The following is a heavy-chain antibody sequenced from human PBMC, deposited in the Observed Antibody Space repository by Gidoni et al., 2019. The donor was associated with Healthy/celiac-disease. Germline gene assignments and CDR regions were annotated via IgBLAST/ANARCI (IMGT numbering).Heavy chain of an antibody. CDR3: ARDLGGPYSNYFDY. CDR2: IYYSGST. Sequence: QVQLQESGPGLVKPSETLSLTCTVSGGSISSYYWSWIRQPPGKGLEWIGYIYYSGSTNYNPSLKSRVTISVDTSKNQFSLKLSSVTAADTAVYYCARDLGGPYSNYFDYWGQGTLVTVSS. CDR1: GGSISSYY. J-gene: IGHJ4*02. D-gene: IGHD4-4*01. V-gene: IGHV4-59*01.